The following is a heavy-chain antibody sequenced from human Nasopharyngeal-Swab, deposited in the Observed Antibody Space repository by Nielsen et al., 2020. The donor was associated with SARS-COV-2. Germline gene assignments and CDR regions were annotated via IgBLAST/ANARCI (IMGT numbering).Heavy chain of an antibody. CDR2: ISYDGSNK. Sequence: GESLKISCAASGFTFSSYGMHWVRQAPGKGLEWVAVISYDGSNKYYADSVKGRFTISRDNSKNTLYLQMNSLRAEDTAVYYCAKAQQQMAYYYYGMDVWGQGTMVTVSS. V-gene: IGHV3-30*18. CDR3: AKAQQQMAYYYYGMDV. J-gene: IGHJ6*02. D-gene: IGHD6-13*01. CDR1: GFTFSSYG.